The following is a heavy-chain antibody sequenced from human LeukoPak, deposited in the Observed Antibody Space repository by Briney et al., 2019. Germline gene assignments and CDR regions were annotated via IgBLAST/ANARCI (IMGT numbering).Heavy chain of an antibody. CDR1: GYTFTSYD. CDR2: MNPNSGNT. CDR3: ARGPRYCSSTSCSWGFYYYYGMDV. V-gene: IGHV1-8*01. J-gene: IGHJ6*02. D-gene: IGHD2-2*01. Sequence: ASVKVSCKASGYTFTSYDINWVRQATGQGLKWMGWMNPNSGNTGYAQKFQGRVTMTRNTSISTAYMELSSLRSEDTAVYYCARGPRYCSSTSCSWGFYYYYGMDVWGQGTTVTVSS.